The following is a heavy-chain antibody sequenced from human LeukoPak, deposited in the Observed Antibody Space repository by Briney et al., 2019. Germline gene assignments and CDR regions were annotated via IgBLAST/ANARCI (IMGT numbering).Heavy chain of an antibody. J-gene: IGHJ3*02. Sequence: GASVTVSCKVSGYTLTELSMHWVRQAPGKGLEWMGGFDPEDGETIYAQKFQGRVTMTEDTSTDTAYMELSSLRSEDTAVYYCATDLESPGRDSAFDIWGQGTMVTVSS. CDR2: FDPEDGET. CDR3: ATDLESPGRDSAFDI. V-gene: IGHV1-24*01. D-gene: IGHD3-3*01. CDR1: GYTLTELS.